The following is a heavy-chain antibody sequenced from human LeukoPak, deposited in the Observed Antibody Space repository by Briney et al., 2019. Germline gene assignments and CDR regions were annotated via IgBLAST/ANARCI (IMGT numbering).Heavy chain of an antibody. Sequence: GASVKVSCKASGFTFTSFYMHWVRQAPGQGLEWMGIINPSGHTTDYAQKFQGRVTMTRDTPTSTVYMELSSLRSEDTAVYYCARTMIVVVSDYYYYYMDVWGKGTTVTISS. J-gene: IGHJ6*03. V-gene: IGHV1-46*01. CDR1: GFTFTSFY. D-gene: IGHD3-22*01. CDR2: INPSGHTT. CDR3: ARTMIVVVSDYYYYYMDV.